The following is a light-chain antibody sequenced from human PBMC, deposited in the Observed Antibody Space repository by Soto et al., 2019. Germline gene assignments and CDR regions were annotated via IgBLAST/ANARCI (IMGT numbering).Light chain of an antibody. CDR1: SGHSSYA. CDR3: QTWGTGIVV. V-gene: IGLV4-69*01. CDR2: LNSDGSH. J-gene: IGLJ2*01. Sequence: QSVLTQSPSASASLGASVKLTCTLSSGHSSYAIAWHQQQPEKGPRYLMKLNSDGSHSKGDGIPDRFSGSSSGAERYLTISSLQPEDEADYYCQTWGTGIVVFGGGTKVTVL.